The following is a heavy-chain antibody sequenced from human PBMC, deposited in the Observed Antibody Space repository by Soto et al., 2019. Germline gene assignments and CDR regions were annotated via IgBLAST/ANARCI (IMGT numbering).Heavy chain of an antibody. CDR1: GGTFRNYP. V-gene: IGHV1-69*02. D-gene: IGHD3-3*01. CDR2: IFPLTDIP. Sequence: QVQLVQSGTEVKKPGSSVKVSCQASGGTFRNYPINWVRQAPGQGLEWMGSIFPLTDIPDIASNFQASLTITAHKSTNTSYREISSLTSDDTALKFWPRGPFFVLNYVESWGQGTIVTVSS. J-gene: IGHJ4*02. CDR3: PRGPFFVLNYVES.